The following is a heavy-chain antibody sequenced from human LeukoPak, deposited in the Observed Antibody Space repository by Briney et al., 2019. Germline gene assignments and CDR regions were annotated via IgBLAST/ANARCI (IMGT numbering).Heavy chain of an antibody. Sequence: PGGSLRLSCSASGFTFSDYAMHWIRQPPGKGLEWIGYISYSGSTSYNPSLKSRVTISVDTSKNQFSLKLSSVTAADTAVYYCARHNTYSSAWLFDYWGQGTLVTVSS. D-gene: IGHD6-19*01. CDR3: ARHNTYSSAWLFDY. V-gene: IGHV4-59*08. CDR1: GFTFSDYA. CDR2: ISYSGST. J-gene: IGHJ4*02.